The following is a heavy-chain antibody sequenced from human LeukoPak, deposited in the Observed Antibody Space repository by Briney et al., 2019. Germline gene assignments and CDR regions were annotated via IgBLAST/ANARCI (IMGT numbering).Heavy chain of an antibody. CDR3: ARHVRVGATPSYFDY. Sequence: SETLSLTCTVSGDSILSGTYYWAWIRQPPGKGLEWIASISYSGTTCYDPSLKSRVTISVDTSKNQFSLNLNFLTAADTAVYHCARHVRVGATPSYFDYWGQGTLVTVSS. V-gene: IGHV4-39*01. CDR2: ISYSGTT. J-gene: IGHJ4*02. CDR1: GDSILSGTYY. D-gene: IGHD1-26*01.